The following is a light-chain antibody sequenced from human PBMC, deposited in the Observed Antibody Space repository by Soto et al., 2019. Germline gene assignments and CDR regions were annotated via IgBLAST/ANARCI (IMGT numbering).Light chain of an antibody. CDR2: DIS. V-gene: IGLV2-8*01. J-gene: IGLJ2*01. CDR1: SSDVGGYNY. Sequence: QSVLTQPPSASGSPGQSVTISCTGTSSDVGGYNYVSWYQQHPGKAPKLMIHDISKRPSGVPDRFSGSKSGNTASLTISGLQAEDEADYYCSSYAASNTVVFGGGTQLTVL. CDR3: SSYAASNTVV.